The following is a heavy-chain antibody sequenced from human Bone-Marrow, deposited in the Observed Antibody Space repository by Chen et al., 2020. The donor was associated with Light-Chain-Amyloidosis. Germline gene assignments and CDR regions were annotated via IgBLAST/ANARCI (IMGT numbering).Heavy chain of an antibody. J-gene: IGHJ3*01. CDR3: XXXXNPAYNGMYYDAFDV. V-gene: IGHV3-7*01. CDR1: GVTFNSYW. CDR2: MNRDGSKS. Sequence: EMQLVEAGGGLVQPGGSLRLSCAASGVTFNSYWMTWVRQVPGKGPEWVANMNRDGSKSYYVDSVQGRFIISRDNXXNXXXXXXXXXXXXXXXXXXXXXXXNPAYNGMYYDAFDVWGHGTMVTVSS. D-gene: IGHD1-26*01.